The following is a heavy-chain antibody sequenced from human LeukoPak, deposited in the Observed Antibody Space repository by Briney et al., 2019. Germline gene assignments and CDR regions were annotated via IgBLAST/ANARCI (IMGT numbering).Heavy chain of an antibody. D-gene: IGHD6-13*01. CDR2: ISFSGDAT. CDR3: AKALWAAAGIYYFDY. Sequence: PGGSLRLSCEGSGFTFSTCPLAWVRQAPGKGLEWVSTISFSGDATYYADSVKGRFTISRDNSKNTLYLQMNSLRAEDTAVYYCAKALWAAAGIYYFDYWGQGTLVTVSS. J-gene: IGHJ4*02. CDR1: GFTFSTCP. V-gene: IGHV3-23*01.